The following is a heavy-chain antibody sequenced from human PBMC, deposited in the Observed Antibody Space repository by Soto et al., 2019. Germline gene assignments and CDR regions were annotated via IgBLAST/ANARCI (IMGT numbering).Heavy chain of an antibody. D-gene: IGHD6-13*01. CDR2: IYHSGST. CDR3: ARGYSSSWSSSRPYYMDV. CDR1: SGSISSSNW. V-gene: IGHV4-4*02. Sequence: QVQLQESGPGLVKPSGTLSLTCAVSSGSISSSNWWSWVRQPPGKGLEWIGEIYHSGSTNYNPSLKSRVTIAVDKPKNQFSLKLSSVTAADTAVYYCARGYSSSWSSSRPYYMDVGGKGTTVPVSS. J-gene: IGHJ6*03.